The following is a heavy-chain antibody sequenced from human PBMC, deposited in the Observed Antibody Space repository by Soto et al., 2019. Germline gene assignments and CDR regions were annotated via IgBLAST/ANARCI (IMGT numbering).Heavy chain of an antibody. J-gene: IGHJ4*02. V-gene: IGHV3-30*18. Sequence: LRLSCAASGFTFSSYGMHWVRQAPGKGLEWVAVISYDGSNKYYADSVKGRFTISRDNSKNTLYPQMNSLRAEDTAVYYCAKDADTAMVRAGEFDYWGQGTLVTVSS. CDR2: ISYDGSNK. CDR1: GFTFSSYG. CDR3: AKDADTAMVRAGEFDY. D-gene: IGHD5-18*01.